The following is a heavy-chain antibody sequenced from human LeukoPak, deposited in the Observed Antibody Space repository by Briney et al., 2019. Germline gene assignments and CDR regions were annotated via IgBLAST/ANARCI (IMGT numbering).Heavy chain of an antibody. CDR2: IYYSGST. CDR3: ARASLSWFDP. CDR1: GGSISSYY. D-gene: IGHD2/OR15-2a*01. V-gene: IGHV4-59*01. Sequence: SETLSLTCTVSGGSISSYYWSWIRQPPGKGLEWIGYIYYSGSTNYNPSLKNRVTISVDTSKNQFSLKLSSVTAADTAVYYCARASLSWFDPWGQGTLVTVSS. J-gene: IGHJ5*02.